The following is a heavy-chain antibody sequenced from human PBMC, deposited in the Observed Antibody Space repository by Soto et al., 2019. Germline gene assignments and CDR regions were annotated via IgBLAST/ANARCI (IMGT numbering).Heavy chain of an antibody. Sequence: QVQLVESGGGVVQPGRSLRLSCAASGFTFSSYGMHWVRQAPGKGLEWVAVIWYNGSDKKYADSVKGRFTISRDNSEKTLYLQMDSLRAEDTAVYYCAREGGGKIVEYSSSTPFDFWGQGTLVTVSS. D-gene: IGHD6-6*01. CDR3: AREGGGKIVEYSSSTPFDF. V-gene: IGHV3-33*01. CDR1: GFTFSSYG. CDR2: IWYNGSDK. J-gene: IGHJ4*02.